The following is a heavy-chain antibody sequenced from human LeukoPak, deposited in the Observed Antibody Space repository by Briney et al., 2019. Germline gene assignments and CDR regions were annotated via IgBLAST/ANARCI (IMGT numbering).Heavy chain of an antibody. J-gene: IGHJ4*02. V-gene: IGHV4-59*01. CDR2: IYYSGST. CDR3: ASQIMSSSRQAFDY. CDR1: GGSISSYY. Sequence: PSETLSLTCTVSGGSISSYYWSWIRQPPGKGLEWIGYIYYSGSTNYNPSLKSRVTISVDTSKNQFSLKLSSVTAADTAVYYCASQIMSSSRQAFDYWGQGTLVTASS. D-gene: IGHD6-13*01.